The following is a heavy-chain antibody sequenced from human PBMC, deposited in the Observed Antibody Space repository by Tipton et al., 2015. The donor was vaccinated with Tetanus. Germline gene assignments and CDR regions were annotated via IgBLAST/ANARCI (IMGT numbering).Heavy chain of an antibody. Sequence: LSLTCSVSGGSINSGGYFWNWIRQQPGKGPEWIGYIYYSGDTFYNPSLKSRVTISVDTSKNQFSLNLRSVTAADTAVYYCARDQGGGRVVRLNWFDPWGQGTLVTVSS. V-gene: IGHV4-31*03. CDR2: IYYSGDT. J-gene: IGHJ5*02. CDR1: GGSINSGGYF. D-gene: IGHD6-6*01. CDR3: ARDQGGGRVVRLNWFDP.